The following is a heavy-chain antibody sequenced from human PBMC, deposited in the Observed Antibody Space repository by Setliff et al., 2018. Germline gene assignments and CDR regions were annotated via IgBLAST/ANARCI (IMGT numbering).Heavy chain of an antibody. D-gene: IGHD6-13*01. CDR3: AKEKSSSTWYERKPFDC. CDR1: GFSFRTYA. V-gene: IGHV3-23*01. Sequence: GESLKISCAASGFSFRTYAMSWVRQAPGKGLEWVSTITIDDAYSYYADSVKGRFTTSRDNSQNTLYLQMNSLRAEDTAVYYCAKEKSSSTWYERKPFDCWGQGTPVTVSS. J-gene: IGHJ4*02. CDR2: ITIDDAYS.